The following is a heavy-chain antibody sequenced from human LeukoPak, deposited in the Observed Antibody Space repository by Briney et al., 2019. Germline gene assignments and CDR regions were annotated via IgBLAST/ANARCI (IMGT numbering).Heavy chain of an antibody. D-gene: IGHD6-19*01. Sequence: SETLSLTCTVSGGSISGYYWSWIRQPPGKGLEWIGEINHSGSTNYNPSLKSRVTISVDTSKNQFSLKLSSVTAADTAVYYCASLYSSGWYFDYWGQGTLVTVSS. V-gene: IGHV4-34*01. J-gene: IGHJ4*02. CDR3: ASLYSSGWYFDY. CDR1: GGSISGYY. CDR2: INHSGST.